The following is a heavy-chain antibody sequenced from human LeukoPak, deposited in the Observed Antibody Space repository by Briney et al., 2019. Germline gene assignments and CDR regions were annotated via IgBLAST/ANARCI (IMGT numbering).Heavy chain of an antibody. CDR1: GFTFDDYT. Sequence: PGGSLRLSCAASGFTFDDYTMHWVRQAPGKGLEWVSLISWDGGSTYYADSVKGRFTISRDNAKNSLYLQMNSLRVEDTAVYYCARGHYYGSGSYDYYFDYWGQGTLVTVSS. CDR3: ARGHYYGSGSYDYYFDY. V-gene: IGHV3-43*01. CDR2: ISWDGGST. D-gene: IGHD3-10*01. J-gene: IGHJ4*02.